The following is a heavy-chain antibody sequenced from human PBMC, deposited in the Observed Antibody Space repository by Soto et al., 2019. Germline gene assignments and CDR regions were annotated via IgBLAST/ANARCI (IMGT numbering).Heavy chain of an antibody. Sequence: GGSLRLSCAASGFTFNTHAMSWVRRAPGKGLEWVSGISVTGGSTYYAESVKGRFTISRDNSKNTLYLQMNSLRAEDTAVYYCARYSGWSHYYGMDVWGQGTTVTAP. J-gene: IGHJ6*02. CDR3: ARYSGWSHYYGMDV. CDR1: GFTFNTHA. V-gene: IGHV3-23*01. D-gene: IGHD6-19*01. CDR2: ISVTGGST.